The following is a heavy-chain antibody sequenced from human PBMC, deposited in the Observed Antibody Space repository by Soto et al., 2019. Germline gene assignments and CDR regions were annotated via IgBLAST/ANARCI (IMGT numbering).Heavy chain of an antibody. Sequence: GASVKVSCKASGGTFSRYAISWVRQAPGQGLEWMGGIIPIFGTANYAQKFQGRVTMTADASTSTAYMELSSLRSEDTAVYYCATPTVRWDVNDAFDIWGQGTMVTVSS. CDR2: IIPIFGTA. J-gene: IGHJ3*02. D-gene: IGHD4-17*01. CDR1: GGTFSRYA. CDR3: ATPTVRWDVNDAFDI. V-gene: IGHV1-69*13.